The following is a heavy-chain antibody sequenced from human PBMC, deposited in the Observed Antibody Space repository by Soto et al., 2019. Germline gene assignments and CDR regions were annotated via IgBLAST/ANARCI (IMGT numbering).Heavy chain of an antibody. CDR3: AREAYYDFWSGYLSDKYYYYYGIDV. V-gene: IGHV3-30-3*01. CDR2: ISYDGSNK. D-gene: IGHD3-3*01. Sequence: QVQLVESGGGVVQPGRSLRLSCAASGFTFSSYAMHWVRQAPGKGLEWVAVISYDGSNKYYADSVKGRFTISRDNSKKTLNQQMSSLRAEDTAVYYCAREAYYDFWSGYLSDKYYYYYGIDVWGQGTTVTVSS. J-gene: IGHJ6*02. CDR1: GFTFSSYA.